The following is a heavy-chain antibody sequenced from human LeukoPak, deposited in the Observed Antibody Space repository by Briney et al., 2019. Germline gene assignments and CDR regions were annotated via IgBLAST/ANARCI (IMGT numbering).Heavy chain of an antibody. V-gene: IGHV3-30*04. Sequence: GRSLRLSCAASGFTFSSYAMHWVRQAPGKGLEWVAVISYDGSNKYYADSVKGRFTISRDNSKNTLYLQMNSLRAEDTAVYYCARAGIVVVPAAMSPLDYWGQGSLVTVSS. CDR2: ISYDGSNK. D-gene: IGHD2-2*01. CDR1: GFTFSSYA. J-gene: IGHJ4*02. CDR3: ARAGIVVVPAAMSPLDY.